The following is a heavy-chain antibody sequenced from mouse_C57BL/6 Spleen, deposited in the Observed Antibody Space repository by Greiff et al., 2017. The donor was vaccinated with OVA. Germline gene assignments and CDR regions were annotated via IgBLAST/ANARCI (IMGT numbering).Heavy chain of an antibody. J-gene: IGHJ2*01. Sequence: VQLQQPGAELVKPGASVKLSCKASGYTFTSYWMHWVKQRPGQGLEWIGMIHPNSGSTNYNEKFKSKATLTVDKSSSTAYMQLSSLTSEDSAVYYCARGVPSSTVVDYWGQGTTLTVSS. V-gene: IGHV1-64*01. D-gene: IGHD1-1*01. CDR3: ARGVPSSTVVDY. CDR1: GYTFTSYW. CDR2: IHPNSGST.